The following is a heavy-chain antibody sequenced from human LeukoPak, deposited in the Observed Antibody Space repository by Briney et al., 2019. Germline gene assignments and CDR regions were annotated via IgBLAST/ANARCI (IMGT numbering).Heavy chain of an antibody. V-gene: IGHV4-59*01. J-gene: IGHJ4*02. CDR1: SGFSTHYY. CDR2: VSDTGRT. Sequence: SETLSLTCTVSSGFSTHYYWNWIRQPPGKALEWIGCVSDTGRTTYNPSLKSRLAISVDTSKRQFSLTLTSPTAADTAVYYCTKGYYEPFDVWGQGILVTVSS. D-gene: IGHD3-16*01. CDR3: TKGYYEPFDV.